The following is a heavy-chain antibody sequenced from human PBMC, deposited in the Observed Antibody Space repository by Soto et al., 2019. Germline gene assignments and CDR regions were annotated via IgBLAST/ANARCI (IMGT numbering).Heavy chain of an antibody. Sequence: LRLSCEVSGFPFSSYAMTWVRQAPGRGLEWVSVISGSASHIDYADSVRGRFIISRDNSKNTVFLQMNSLRAEDTATYHCAKDRGNSGWGSIFEIWGQGALVTVSS. CDR1: GFPFSSYA. D-gene: IGHD6-19*01. J-gene: IGHJ4*02. V-gene: IGHV3-23*01. CDR3: AKDRGNSGWGSIFEI. CDR2: ISGSASHI.